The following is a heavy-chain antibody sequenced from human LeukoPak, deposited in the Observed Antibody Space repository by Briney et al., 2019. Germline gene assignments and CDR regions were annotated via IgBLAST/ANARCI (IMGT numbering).Heavy chain of an antibody. CDR1: GFTFSNSA. Sequence: GGSLRLSCAASGFTFSNSAMSWVRQAPGKGLEWVSIISGSGDNTYYTDSVKGRFTISRDNSRNTLYLQMNSLRAEDTAIYYCVKNRGISSGFFDYWGQGSLVTVSS. D-gene: IGHD6-6*01. J-gene: IGHJ4*02. CDR3: VKNRGISSGFFDY. V-gene: IGHV3-23*01. CDR2: ISGSGDNT.